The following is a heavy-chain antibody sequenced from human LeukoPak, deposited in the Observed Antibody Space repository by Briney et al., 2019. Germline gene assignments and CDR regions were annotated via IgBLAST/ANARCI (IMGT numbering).Heavy chain of an antibody. D-gene: IGHD3-10*01. CDR3: ARVVWFGENRTYYFDY. J-gene: IGHJ4*02. CDR1: GGSISSGSYY. V-gene: IGHV4-39*07. CDR2: IYHSGST. Sequence: KPSETLSLTCTVSGGSISSGSYYWGWIRQPPGKGLEWIGSIYHSGSTYYNPSLKSRVTISVDTSKNQFSLKLSSVTAADTAVYYCARVVWFGENRTYYFDYWGQGTLVTVSS.